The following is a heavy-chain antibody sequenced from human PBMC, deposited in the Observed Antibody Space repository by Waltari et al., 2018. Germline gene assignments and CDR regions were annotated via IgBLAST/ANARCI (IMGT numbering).Heavy chain of an antibody. J-gene: IGHJ4*02. CDR3: ARDGWDYYGSGSYKDY. CDR2: IYYSGST. CDR1: GGSISSSSYY. D-gene: IGHD3-10*01. Sequence: QLQLQESGPGLVKPSETLSLTCTVSGGSISSSSYYWGWIRQPPGKGLEWIGSIYYSGSTYYNPSLKSRVTISVDTSKNQFSLKLSSVTAADTAVYYCARDGWDYYGSGSYKDYWGQGTLVTVSS. V-gene: IGHV4-39*07.